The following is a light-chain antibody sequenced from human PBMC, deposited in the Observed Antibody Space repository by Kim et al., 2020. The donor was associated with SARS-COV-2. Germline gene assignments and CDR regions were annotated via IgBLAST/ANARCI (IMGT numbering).Light chain of an antibody. CDR3: QHYYDWPLT. V-gene: IGKV3D-15*01. Sequence: PGQRAPLPGRAIQPVRSNLACAQPKPGQAPRLLIYGASIRATGIPARFIGSGSGTEFTLTISSLQSEDFAVYYCQHYYDWPLTFGGGTKVDIK. J-gene: IGKJ4*01. CDR1: QPVRSN. CDR2: GAS.